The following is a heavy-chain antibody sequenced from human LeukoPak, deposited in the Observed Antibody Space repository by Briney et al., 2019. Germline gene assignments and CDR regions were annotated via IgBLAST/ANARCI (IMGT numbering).Heavy chain of an antibody. D-gene: IGHD6-19*01. CDR2: IYYSGST. J-gene: IGHJ3*02. Sequence: SQTLSLTCTVSGGSISSGGYYWSWIRQHPGKGLEWIGYIYYSGSTYYNPSLKSRVTISVDTSKNQFSLKLSSVTAADTAVYYCARDLSSGGAFDIWGQGTMVTVPS. CDR1: GGSISSGGYY. CDR3: ARDLSSGGAFDI. V-gene: IGHV4-31*03.